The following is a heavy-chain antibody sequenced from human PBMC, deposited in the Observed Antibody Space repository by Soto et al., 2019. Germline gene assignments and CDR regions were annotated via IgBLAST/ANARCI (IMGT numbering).Heavy chain of an antibody. CDR1: GFNFSPFW. CDR3: ARDRGDPDSFDI. CDR2: INSDGSTI. Sequence: GGSLRLSCAASGFNFSPFWMHWVRQAPGKGLVRVSHINSDGSTIVYADSVKGRFTISRDNAKNTLYLQMNSLRVEDTAVYFCARDRGDPDSFDIWGQGTMVNVSS. D-gene: IGHD3-10*01. J-gene: IGHJ3*02. V-gene: IGHV3-74*01.